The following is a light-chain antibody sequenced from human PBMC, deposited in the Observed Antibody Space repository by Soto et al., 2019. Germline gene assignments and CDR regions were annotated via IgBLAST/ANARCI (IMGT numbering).Light chain of an antibody. J-gene: IGLJ1*01. V-gene: IGLV2-14*01. CDR2: EVS. CDR3: SSYTSSSTYV. Sequence: QSVLTQPAPVSESPGQSITISCTGTSSDVGGYNYVSWYQQHPGKAPKLMIYEVSNRPSGVSNRFSGSKSGNTASLTISGLQAEDEADYYCSSYTSSSTYVFGTGTKVTVL. CDR1: SSDVGGYNY.